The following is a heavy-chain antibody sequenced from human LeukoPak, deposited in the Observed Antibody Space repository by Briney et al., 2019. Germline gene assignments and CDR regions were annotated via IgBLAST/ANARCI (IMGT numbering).Heavy chain of an antibody. V-gene: IGHV3-74*01. CDR2: VNSDGSRT. CDR3: ARDQCSGPNCQVALAY. D-gene: IGHD2-2*01. CDR1: GFTFSSYW. J-gene: IGHJ4*02. Sequence: GGSLRVSCAASGFTFSSYWMHWVRQGPGKGLVWVSRVNSDGSRTSYADSVKGRFTISRDNAKNTLYLQMNSLRAEDTAVYYCARDQCSGPNCQVALAYWGQGTLVTVSS.